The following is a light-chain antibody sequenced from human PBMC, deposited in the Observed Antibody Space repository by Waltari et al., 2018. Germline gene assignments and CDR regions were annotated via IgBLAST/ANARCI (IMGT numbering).Light chain of an antibody. Sequence: QLVLTQSPSASASLGASVKLTCTLSSGHSTNVIAWLQKRPEKGPRYLMKVNSDGSHNKGDEIPDRFSVSSSGAERYLTISRLQSEDEADYYCQTGGHGTWVFGGGTKLTVL. CDR3: QTGGHGTWV. J-gene: IGLJ3*02. CDR2: VNSDGSH. CDR1: SGHSTNV. V-gene: IGLV4-69*01.